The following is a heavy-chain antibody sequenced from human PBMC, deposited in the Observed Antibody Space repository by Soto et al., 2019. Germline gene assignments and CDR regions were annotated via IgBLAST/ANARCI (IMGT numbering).Heavy chain of an antibody. CDR2: IYHSGST. Sequence: SETLSLTCAVSGGSISSGGYSWSWIRQPPGKGLEWIGYIYHSGSTYYNPSLKSRVTISVDRSKNQFSLKLSSVTAADTAVYYCARGAPYYYDSSGYPDYWGQGTLVTVSS. J-gene: IGHJ4*02. D-gene: IGHD3-22*01. CDR3: ARGAPYYYDSSGYPDY. CDR1: GGSISSGGYS. V-gene: IGHV4-30-2*01.